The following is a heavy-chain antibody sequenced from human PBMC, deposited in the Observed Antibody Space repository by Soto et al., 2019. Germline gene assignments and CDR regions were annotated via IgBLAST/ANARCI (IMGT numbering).Heavy chain of an antibody. CDR2: ISGYSGHT. J-gene: IGHJ5*02. CDR3: AREYSSSWYAWFDP. CDR1: GYTFTTYG. V-gene: IGHV1-18*04. Sequence: ASVKVSCKGSGYTFTTYGISWVRQAPGQGLEWMGWISGYSGHTNYAQKFQGRVTMTTDTSTSTAYMELRSLRSDDTAVYYCAREYSSSWYAWFDPWGQGTLVTVSS. D-gene: IGHD6-13*01.